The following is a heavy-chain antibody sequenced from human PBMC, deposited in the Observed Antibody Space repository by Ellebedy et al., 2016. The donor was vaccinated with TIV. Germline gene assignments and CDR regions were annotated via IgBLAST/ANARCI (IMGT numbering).Heavy chain of an antibody. CDR2: MEEYDGRT. J-gene: IGHJ4*02. CDR3: TKRAENWGFFDY. Sequence: PGGSLRLSCAASGFTFSNYVMAWVRQVPGKGLEWFSAMEEYDGRTFYADSVRGRFTISRDNSGNTLFLHMNSLSAEDTAIYYCTKRAENWGFFDYWGQGARVTVSS. D-gene: IGHD7-27*01. V-gene: IGHV3-23*01. CDR1: GFTFSNYV.